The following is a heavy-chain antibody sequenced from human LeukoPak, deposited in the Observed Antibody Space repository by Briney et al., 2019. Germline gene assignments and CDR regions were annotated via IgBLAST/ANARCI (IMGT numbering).Heavy chain of an antibody. D-gene: IGHD3-22*01. CDR3: ARETHYDSSGYSFDY. J-gene: IGHJ4*02. Sequence: ASVKVSCKASGYTFTSYGISWVRQAPGQGLEWMGWINTNTGNPTYAQGFTGRFVFSLDTSVSTAYLQISSLKAEDTAVYYCARETHYDSSGYSFDYWGQGTLVTVSS. CDR2: INTNTGNP. V-gene: IGHV7-4-1*02. CDR1: GYTFTSYG.